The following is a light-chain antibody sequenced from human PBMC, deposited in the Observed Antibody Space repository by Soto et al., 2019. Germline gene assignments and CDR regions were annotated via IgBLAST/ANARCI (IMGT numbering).Light chain of an antibody. Sequence: DIVMTQSPDSLAVSLGERATINCKSSQYILHSSNNKNFLAWYQQRPGQAPKLLIYWASTRESGVPDRFSGSGSGTDFTLPISSLQAEDVAVYYCQQYYSSPLTFGQGTKVEI. CDR3: QQYYSSPLT. CDR1: QYILHSSNNKNF. CDR2: WAS. J-gene: IGKJ1*01. V-gene: IGKV4-1*01.